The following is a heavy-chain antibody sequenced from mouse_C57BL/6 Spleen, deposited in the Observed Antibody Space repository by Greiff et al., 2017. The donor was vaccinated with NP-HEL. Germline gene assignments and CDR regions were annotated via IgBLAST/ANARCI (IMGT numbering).Heavy chain of an antibody. V-gene: IGHV1-50*01. CDR1: GYTFTSYW. D-gene: IGHD2-3*01. J-gene: IGHJ2*01. CDR2: IDPSDSYT. Sequence: QVQLKQPGAELVKPGASVKLSCKASGYTFTSYWMQWVKQRPGQGLEWIGEIDPSDSYTNYNQKFKGKATLTVDTSSSTAYMQLSSLTSEDSAVYYCARGRVDGYWGQGTTLTVSS. CDR3: ARGRVDGY.